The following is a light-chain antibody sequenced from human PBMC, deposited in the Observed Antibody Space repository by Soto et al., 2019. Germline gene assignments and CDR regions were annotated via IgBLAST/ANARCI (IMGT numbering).Light chain of an antibody. V-gene: IGKV3-15*01. CDR3: QQYNDWPLT. Sequence: EILMTQSPVTLSVSPGERATLSCRASQSVSSNLAWYQQKPGQAPSLLIYGAFTRATGIPARFSGTGSGTEFTLTISSLQSEDFELYYCQQYNDWPLTFGQGTKVEIX. CDR1: QSVSSN. CDR2: GAF. J-gene: IGKJ1*01.